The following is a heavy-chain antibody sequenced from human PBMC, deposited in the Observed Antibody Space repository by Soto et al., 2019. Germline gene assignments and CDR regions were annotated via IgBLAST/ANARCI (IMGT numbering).Heavy chain of an antibody. D-gene: IGHD3-22*01. J-gene: IGHJ1*01. CDR1: GFTVSSNY. V-gene: IGHV3-53*01. Sequence: EVQLVESGGGLIQPGGSLRLSCAASGFTVSSNYMSWVRQAPGKGLEWVSVIYSGGSTYYADSMKGRFTISRDNSKNTLYLQMNSLRAEDTAVYYCARDRVESGYPEYFQHWGQGTLVTVSP. CDR2: IYSGGST. CDR3: ARDRVESGYPEYFQH.